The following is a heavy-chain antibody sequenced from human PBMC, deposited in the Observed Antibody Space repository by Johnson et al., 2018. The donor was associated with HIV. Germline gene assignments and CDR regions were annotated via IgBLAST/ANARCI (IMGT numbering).Heavy chain of an antibody. CDR3: ARESTAWGGDYVGYGLDV. D-gene: IGHD5-18*01. V-gene: IGHV3-11*04. Sequence: QVQLVESGGGLVKPGGSLRLSCAASGFTFKDYYMNWVCQTPGKGLEWVSHISSSGSTKYYADSVKGRFTISRDNAKKTLYLEMNSLRVDDTAVYYCARESTAWGGDYVGYGLDVWGQGTLVAVSS. J-gene: IGHJ3*01. CDR2: ISSSGSTK. CDR1: GFTFKDYY.